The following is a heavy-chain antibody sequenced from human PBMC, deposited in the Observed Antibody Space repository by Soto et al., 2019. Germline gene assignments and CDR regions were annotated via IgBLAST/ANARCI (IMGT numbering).Heavy chain of an antibody. V-gene: IGHV1-69*02. J-gene: IGHJ4*02. Sequence: QVQLVQSGAEVKKPGSSVKVACKASGGTFSSYTIIWVRQAPGQGLEWMGRIIPILGIANYAQKFQGRVTITADKSTSTAYMELSSLRSEDTAVYYCASHSRNYYNDYWGQGTLVTVSS. CDR3: ASHSRNYYNDY. CDR1: GGTFSSYT. CDR2: IIPILGIA. D-gene: IGHD3-10*01.